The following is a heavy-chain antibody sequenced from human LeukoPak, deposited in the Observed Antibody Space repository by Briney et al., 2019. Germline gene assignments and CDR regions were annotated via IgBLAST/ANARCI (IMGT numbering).Heavy chain of an antibody. D-gene: IGHD3-10*01. CDR2: ISSNGGST. CDR3: ARDYGSGSPNPNWFDP. V-gene: IGHV3-64*01. J-gene: IGHJ5*02. Sequence: GGSLRLSCAASGFTFSTYAIHWVRQAPGKGLEYVSAISSNGGSTFYANSVKGRFIVSRDNSKNTLYLQMGSLRAEDMAVYYCARDYGSGSPNPNWFDPWGQGTLVTVSS. CDR1: GFTFSTYA.